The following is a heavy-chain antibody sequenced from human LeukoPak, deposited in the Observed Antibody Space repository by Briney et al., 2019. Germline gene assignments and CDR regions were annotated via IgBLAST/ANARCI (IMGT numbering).Heavy chain of an antibody. D-gene: IGHD5-24*01. CDR3: ARGVGYNYGLYCFDY. Sequence: SETLSLTCTVSGGSISTFYWSWIRQPPGKGLEWIGYIYYSGSTNYNPSLKSRVTISVDTSRNQFSLKLSSVTAADTAVYYCARGVGYNYGLYCFDYWGQGTLVPVSS. J-gene: IGHJ4*02. V-gene: IGHV4-59*01. CDR1: GGSISTFY. CDR2: IYYSGST.